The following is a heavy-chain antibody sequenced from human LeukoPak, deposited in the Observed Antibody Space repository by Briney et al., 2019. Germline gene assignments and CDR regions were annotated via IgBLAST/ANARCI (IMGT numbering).Heavy chain of an antibody. V-gene: IGHV3-48*03. Sequence: PGGSLRLSCAASGFTFSSYEMNWVRQAPGRGLEWVSYISSSGSNIYYADSVKGRFTISRDNAKNSLYLQMNSLRAEDTAVYYCARDGAYSGSWVWFDPWGQGTLVTVSS. CDR2: ISSSGSNI. D-gene: IGHD6-13*01. CDR3: ARDGAYSGSWVWFDP. J-gene: IGHJ5*02. CDR1: GFTFSSYE.